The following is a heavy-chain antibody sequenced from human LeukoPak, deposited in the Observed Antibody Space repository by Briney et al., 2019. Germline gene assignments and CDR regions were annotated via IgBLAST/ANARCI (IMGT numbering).Heavy chain of an antibody. CDR2: IKQDGSEK. Sequence: PGGSLRLSCAASGLTFSSYWMSWVRQAPGKGVEWVANIKQDGSEKYYVDSVKGRFTISRDNAKNTVYLQMNSLRAEDTAVYYCATFGYNWNLGYWGQGTLVTVSS. CDR3: ATFGYNWNLGY. CDR1: GLTFSSYW. D-gene: IGHD1-20*01. V-gene: IGHV3-7*01. J-gene: IGHJ4*02.